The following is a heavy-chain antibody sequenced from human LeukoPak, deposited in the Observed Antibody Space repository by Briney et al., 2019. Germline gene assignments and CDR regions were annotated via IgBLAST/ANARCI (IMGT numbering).Heavy chain of an antibody. CDR2: MDADGSNT. CDR3: ARQSRGLSKNFDY. J-gene: IGHJ4*02. CDR1: GFTFKNSW. Sequence: QTGGSLRLSCVASGFTFKNSWMHWVRQAPGKGLVWVSRMDADGSNTHYVDSVKGRFTISRDNAKDTLYLQMNSLRVEDTAVYYCARQSRGLSKNFDYWGQGTLVTVSS. D-gene: IGHD3-10*01. V-gene: IGHV3-74*01.